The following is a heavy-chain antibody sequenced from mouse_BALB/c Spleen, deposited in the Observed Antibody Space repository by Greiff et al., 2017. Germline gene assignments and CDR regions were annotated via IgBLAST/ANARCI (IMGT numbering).Heavy chain of an antibody. Sequence: EVKLMESGGGLVQPGGSRKLSCAASGFTFSSFGMHWVRQAPEKGLEWVAYISSGSSTIYYADTVKGRFTISRDNPKNTLFLQMTSLRSEDTAMYYCARSGILRLHYAMDYWGQGTSVTVSS. J-gene: IGHJ4*01. CDR3: ARSGILRLHYAMDY. CDR2: ISSGSSTI. V-gene: IGHV5-17*02. CDR1: GFTFSSFG. D-gene: IGHD1-2*01.